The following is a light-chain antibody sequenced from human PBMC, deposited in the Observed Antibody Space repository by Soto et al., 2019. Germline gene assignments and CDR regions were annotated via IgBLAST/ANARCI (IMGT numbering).Light chain of an antibody. CDR2: DAS. V-gene: IGKV1-5*01. J-gene: IGKJ1*01. CDR3: QQYTNTNNPWM. Sequence: DIQVTQSPPTLSASVGYRFTITCRAIQTISTWMAWYQHKPGKAPKPLVYDASTLQSGVASRFSGSGSGTEFTLIISGLQPDDSATYYCQQYTNTNNPWMFGQGTKVDIK. CDR1: QTISTW.